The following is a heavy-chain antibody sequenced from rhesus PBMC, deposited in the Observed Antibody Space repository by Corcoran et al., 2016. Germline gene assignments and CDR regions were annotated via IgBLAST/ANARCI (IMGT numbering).Heavy chain of an antibody. V-gene: IGHV4-165*01. CDR2: ISGSSGST. CDR3: VISGAGDALDY. Sequence: QVQLQESGPGLVKPSETLSLPCAVSGGSFSGYYWGWIRTPPGKGLEWIGYISGSSGSTDYNPSLKSRVTISTDTSKSQFSLKLSSVTAADTAVYYCVISGAGDALDYWGQGVLVTVSS. J-gene: IGHJ4*01. CDR1: GGSFSGYY. D-gene: IGHD1-1*01.